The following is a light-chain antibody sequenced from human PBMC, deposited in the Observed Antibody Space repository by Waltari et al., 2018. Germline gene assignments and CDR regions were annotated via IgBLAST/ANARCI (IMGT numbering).Light chain of an antibody. V-gene: IGLV2-14*01. CDR2: QVR. CDR1: SSDVGGYNY. Sequence: QSALTQPASVSGSPGQSITISCTGSSSDVGGYNYVSWYQQHPGKAPNLMTYQVRERPAGVSNRFSGSKSGNTASLTISGLQAEDEADYYCISYTTSNTWVFGGGTKLTVL. CDR3: ISYTTSNTWV. J-gene: IGLJ3*02.